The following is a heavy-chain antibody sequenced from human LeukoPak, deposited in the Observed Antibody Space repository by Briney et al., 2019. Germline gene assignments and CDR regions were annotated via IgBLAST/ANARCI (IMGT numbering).Heavy chain of an antibody. Sequence: PGGSLRLSCAASGFTVSSYGMSWVRQAPGKGLEWVSAISGSGGSTYYADSVKGRFTISRDNSKNTLYLQMNSLRAEDTAVYYCACSSSWYYYYYMDVWGKGTTVTISS. D-gene: IGHD6-13*01. CDR3: ACSSSWYYYYYMDV. V-gene: IGHV3-23*01. CDR2: ISGSGGST. J-gene: IGHJ6*03. CDR1: GFTVSSYG.